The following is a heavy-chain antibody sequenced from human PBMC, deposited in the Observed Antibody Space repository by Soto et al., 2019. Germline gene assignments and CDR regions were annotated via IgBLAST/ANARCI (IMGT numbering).Heavy chain of an antibody. Sequence: ASVKVSCKASGYTFTSYDINWVRQATGQGLEWMGWMNPNSGNTGYAQKFQGRVTMTRNTSISTAYMELSSLRSEDTDVYYCASGADLVAGNYYYYGMDVWGQGTTVTVSS. J-gene: IGHJ6*02. CDR3: ASGADLVAGNYYYYGMDV. CDR1: GYTFTSYD. CDR2: MNPNSGNT. V-gene: IGHV1-8*01. D-gene: IGHD6-19*01.